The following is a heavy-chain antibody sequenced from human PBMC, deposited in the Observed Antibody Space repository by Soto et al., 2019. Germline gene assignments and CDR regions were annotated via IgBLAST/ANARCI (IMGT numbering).Heavy chain of an antibody. Sequence: SQTLSLTCAISGDSVPSNTASWNWIRQSPSRGLERLGRTYFRSKWYNDYAVSVKSRIIINPDTSNNQFSLQLNSVTPEDTAVYFCAKGDNLGPKTGYAFDPWGQGIMVTVSS. CDR1: GDSVPSNTAS. CDR2: TYFRSKWYN. V-gene: IGHV6-1*01. CDR3: AKGDNLGPKTGYAFDP. D-gene: IGHD5-12*01. J-gene: IGHJ5*02.